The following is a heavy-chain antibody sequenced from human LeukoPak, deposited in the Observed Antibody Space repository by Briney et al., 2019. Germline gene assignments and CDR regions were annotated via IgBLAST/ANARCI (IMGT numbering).Heavy chain of an antibody. Sequence: SESLSLTSAVPVGSIISAVYSGSWIRQPPRNGLEWIVYIYYIGSTYYNPSRKSRATTSVDTSKIQFSLKLSSVNAADTDVYYCAREDKGHGAGITIFGVVILGPINNWFDPWGQGTLVTVSS. CDR3: AREDKGHGAGITIFGVVILGPINNWFDP. J-gene: IGHJ5*02. D-gene: IGHD3-3*01. V-gene: IGHV4-30-4*07. CDR2: IYYIGST. CDR1: VGSIISAVYS.